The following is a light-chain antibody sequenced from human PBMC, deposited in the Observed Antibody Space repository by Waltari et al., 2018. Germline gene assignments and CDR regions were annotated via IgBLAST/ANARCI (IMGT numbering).Light chain of an antibody. Sequence: DIQMTQSPSSLSASVGARVTITCRASQSITSFLNWYQQKPGKAPKLLIYAASNLQSGVPSRFSGSGSGTDFSLTISSLQPEDFATYYCQQTYSTPDTFGGGTKVEIK. CDR2: AAS. CDR1: QSITSF. J-gene: IGKJ4*01. V-gene: IGKV1-39*01. CDR3: QQTYSTPDT.